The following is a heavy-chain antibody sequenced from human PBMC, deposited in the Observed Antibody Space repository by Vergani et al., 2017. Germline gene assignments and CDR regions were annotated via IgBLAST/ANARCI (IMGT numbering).Heavy chain of an antibody. CDR3: AKYLRDSTDGLPDS. D-gene: IGHD2-21*02. Sequence: QVQLVESAGGVVPPGGSLRLSCAASGFTFSHFGMHCIRQAPGKGLEWLAYIGKDGINTRFRDAVKGRFTVSRDNSKDILYLQMDSLRSEDTALYYCAKYLRDSTDGLPDSWGPGTLVIVSS. CDR1: GFTFSHFG. J-gene: IGHJ4*02. V-gene: IGHV3-30*02. CDR2: IGKDGINT.